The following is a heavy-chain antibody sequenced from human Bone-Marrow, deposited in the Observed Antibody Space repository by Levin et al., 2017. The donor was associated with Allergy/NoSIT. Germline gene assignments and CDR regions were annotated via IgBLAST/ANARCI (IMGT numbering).Heavy chain of an antibody. V-gene: IGHV4-34*01. CDR2: INHSGST. CDR3: ARGTAQVWSGYLLIYYYYYMDV. Sequence: TSETLSLTCAVYGGSFSGYYWSWIRQPPGKGLEWIGEINHSGSTNYNPSLKSRVTISVDTSKNQFSLKLSSVTAADTAVYYCARGTAQVWSGYLLIYYYYYMDVWGKGTTVTVSS. J-gene: IGHJ6*03. CDR1: GGSFSGYY. D-gene: IGHD3-3*01.